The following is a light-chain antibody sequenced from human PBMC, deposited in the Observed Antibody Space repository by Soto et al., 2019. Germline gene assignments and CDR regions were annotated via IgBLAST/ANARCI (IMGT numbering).Light chain of an antibody. J-gene: IGKJ3*01. V-gene: IGKV3-20*01. CDR3: QQYATSPQG. CDR1: QRVSSSY. Sequence: EIVLTQSPGTLSLSPGERATLSCRASQRVSSSYLAWYQQKPGQAPRLLIYAASSRATGIPDMFGGSGSGTDITLTISRLEPEDFEVYYCQQYATSPQGFGPGTKVDI. CDR2: AAS.